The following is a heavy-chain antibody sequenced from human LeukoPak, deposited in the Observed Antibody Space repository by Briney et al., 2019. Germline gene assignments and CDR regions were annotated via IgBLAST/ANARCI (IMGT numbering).Heavy chain of an antibody. J-gene: IGHJ6*04. Sequence: KASETLSLTCTVSGDSVSSGSYYWRWIRQPRGKGLEWIGYIYYSGNTNNNRSLKSRLTISVGTSQNQLSLKLSSVTAADTAVEYCARLPLWFGEHYGMDVWGEGTTVTVSS. D-gene: IGHD3-10*01. CDR2: IYYSGNT. CDR3: ARLPLWFGEHYGMDV. CDR1: GDSVSSGSYY. V-gene: IGHV4-61*01.